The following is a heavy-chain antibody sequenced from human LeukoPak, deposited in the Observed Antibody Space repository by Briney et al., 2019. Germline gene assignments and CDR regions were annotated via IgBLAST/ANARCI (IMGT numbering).Heavy chain of an antibody. Sequence: SETLPLTCTVSGGSISSYYWSWIRQPPGKGLEWIGYIYYSGSTNYNPSLKSRVTISVDTSKNQFSLKLSSVTAADTAVYYCARVRPDYGDYTYDYWGQGTLVTVSS. J-gene: IGHJ4*02. CDR3: ARVRPDYGDYTYDY. CDR2: IYYSGST. V-gene: IGHV4-59*01. D-gene: IGHD4-17*01. CDR1: GGSISSYY.